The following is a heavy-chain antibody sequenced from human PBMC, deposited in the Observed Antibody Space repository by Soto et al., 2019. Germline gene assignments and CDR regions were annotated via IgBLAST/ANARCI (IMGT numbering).Heavy chain of an antibody. CDR3: AREASYCSQSCPYGMDV. CDR2: ISAYNGKT. CDR1: GYSFVDYG. V-gene: IGHV1-18*01. J-gene: IGHJ6*02. D-gene: IGHD2-15*01. Sequence: QVQLVQSGGEMKRPGASVTVSCKASGYSFVDYGVVWVRQAPGQGLEWVGWISAYNGKTIYAQKFQGRVTMTADTSTSTAYMELGSLRSDDTAVYYCAREASYCSQSCPYGMDVWGQGTTVTVSS.